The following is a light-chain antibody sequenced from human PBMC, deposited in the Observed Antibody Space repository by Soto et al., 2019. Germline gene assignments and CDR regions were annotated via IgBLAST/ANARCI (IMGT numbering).Light chain of an antibody. V-gene: IGLV2-8*01. J-gene: IGLJ3*02. Sequence: QSVLTQPPSASGSPGQSVTISCTGTSSDVGGYNYVSWYQQHPGKAPKLMIYEVSERPSGVPDRFSGSKSGNTASLTVSGLQAEDEADYYCSSYAGSNNLGFGGGTKLTVL. CDR2: EVS. CDR3: SSYAGSNNLG. CDR1: SSDVGGYNY.